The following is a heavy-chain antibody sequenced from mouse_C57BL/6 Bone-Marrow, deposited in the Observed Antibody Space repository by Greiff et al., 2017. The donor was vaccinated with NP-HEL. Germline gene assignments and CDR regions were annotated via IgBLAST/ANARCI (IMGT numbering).Heavy chain of an antibody. CDR3: ARNFGAYYYAMDY. CDR1: GFSLTSYG. Sequence: VKLVESGPGLVQPSQSLSITCTVSGFSLTSYGVHWVRQSPGKGLEWLGVIWSGGSTDYNAAFISSLSISKDNSKSQVFFKMNSLQADDTAIYYCARNFGAYYYAMDYWGQGTSVTVSS. V-gene: IGHV2-2*01. CDR2: IWSGGST. J-gene: IGHJ4*01.